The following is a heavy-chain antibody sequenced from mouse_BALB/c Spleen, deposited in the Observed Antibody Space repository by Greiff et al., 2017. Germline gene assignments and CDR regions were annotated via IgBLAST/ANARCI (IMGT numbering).Heavy chain of an antibody. V-gene: IGHV5-6-5*01. CDR3: AREDYYYGCGRDY. Sequence: EVNVVESGGGLVKPGGSLKLSCAASGFTFSSYAMSWVRQTPEKRLEWVASISSGGSSYYPDSVKGRFAISRDNGRNILYLQMSSLRSEDTAMYYWAREDYYYGCGRDYWGEGTTLTVSS. D-gene: IGHD1-1*01. J-gene: IGHJ2*01. CDR2: ISSGGSS. CDR1: GFTFSSYA.